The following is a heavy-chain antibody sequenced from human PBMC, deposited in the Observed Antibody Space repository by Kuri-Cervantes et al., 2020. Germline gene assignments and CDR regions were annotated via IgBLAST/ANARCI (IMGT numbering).Heavy chain of an antibody. CDR3: ARPRYYYDTTGGLDY. V-gene: IGHV3-48*04. D-gene: IGHD3-22*01. CDR2: ISSSSSTL. CDR1: GFTFSSYS. J-gene: IGHJ4*02. Sequence: GGSLRLSCAASGFTFSSYSMNWVRQAPGKGLEWISYISSSSSTLYFADSVKGRFTISRDDAKNSLYLQMNSLRAEDTAVYYCARPRYYYDTTGGLDYWGQGTLVTVSS.